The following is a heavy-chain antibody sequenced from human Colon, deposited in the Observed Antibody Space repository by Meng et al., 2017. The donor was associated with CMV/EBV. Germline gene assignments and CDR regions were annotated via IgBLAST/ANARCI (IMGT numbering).Heavy chain of an antibody. CDR1: GYSFTGYY. D-gene: IGHD3-16*01. Sequence: QVQLVQSGAEVRMPGASVKVSCKASGYSFTGYYIHWVRQAPGQGLEWMGWMDPTTGRTDYAQEFQGTVTMTRDTSISTAYLELSRLTSDDTAVYYCASHSSYVWGSHHWDLEHPGHRLL. CDR3: ASHSSYVWGSHH. V-gene: IGHV1-2*02. CDR2: MDPTTGRT. J-gene: IGHJ1*01.